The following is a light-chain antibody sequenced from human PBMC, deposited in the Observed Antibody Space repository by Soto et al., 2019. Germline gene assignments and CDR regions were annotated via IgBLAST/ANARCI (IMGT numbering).Light chain of an antibody. CDR2: GAS. Sequence: EIVLTQSPGTLSLSPGERATLSCRASQSVSSTYLACYQQNPGQAPRLLIYGASSRATGIPDRFSGSGSGTDFTLTISIMEPEDFAVYFCQQYGSSSYTFGQGTKLEIK. CDR3: QQYGSSSYT. CDR1: QSVSSTY. J-gene: IGKJ2*01. V-gene: IGKV3-20*01.